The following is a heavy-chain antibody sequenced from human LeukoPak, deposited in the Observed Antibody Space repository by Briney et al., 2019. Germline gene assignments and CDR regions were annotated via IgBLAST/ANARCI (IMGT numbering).Heavy chain of an antibody. D-gene: IGHD3-10*01. CDR1: GGSISRYY. Sequence: LETLSLTCTVSGGSISRYYWSWIRQPAGKGLQWIGRIYGSGSTTYNPSLKSRLTMSVDTSKNQFSLKLSSMTAADTAIYYCARDSGTTGEVKFDPWGQGILVTVSS. V-gene: IGHV4-4*07. CDR3: ARDSGTTGEVKFDP. CDR2: IYGSGST. J-gene: IGHJ5*02.